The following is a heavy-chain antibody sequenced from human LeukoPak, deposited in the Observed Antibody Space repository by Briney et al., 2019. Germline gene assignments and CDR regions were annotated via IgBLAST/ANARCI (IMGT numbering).Heavy chain of an antibody. CDR3: ARGSSGWYREYNWFDP. CDR1: GYSISSGYY. D-gene: IGHD6-19*01. J-gene: IGHJ5*02. CDR2: INHSGST. Sequence: SETLSLTCTVSGYSISSGYYWGWIRQPPGKGLEWIGEINHSGSTNYNPSLKSRVTISVDTSKNQFSLKLSSVTAADTAVYYCARGSSGWYREYNWFDPWGQGTLVTVSS. V-gene: IGHV4-38-2*02.